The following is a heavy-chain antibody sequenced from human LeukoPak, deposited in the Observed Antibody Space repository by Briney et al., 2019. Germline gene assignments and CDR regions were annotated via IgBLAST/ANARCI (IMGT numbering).Heavy chain of an antibody. CDR3: AKGYYYDSSGYYHDAFDI. CDR1: GFTFDDYA. J-gene: IGHJ3*02. Sequence: GGSLRLSCAASGFTFDDYAMRWVRHAPGKGLEWVSGISWNSGSIGYADSVKGRFTISRDNAKNSLYLQMNSLRAEDMALYYCAKGYYYDSSGYYHDAFDIWGQGTMVTVSS. D-gene: IGHD3-22*01. V-gene: IGHV3-9*03. CDR2: ISWNSGSI.